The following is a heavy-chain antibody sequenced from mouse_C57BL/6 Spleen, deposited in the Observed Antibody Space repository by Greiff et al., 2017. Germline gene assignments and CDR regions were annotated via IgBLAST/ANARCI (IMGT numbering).Heavy chain of an antibody. J-gene: IGHJ3*01. CDR3: ASLYGSSSWFAY. CDR1: GFSLSTSCMG. Sequence: QVTLKESGPGILQSSPTLSLTCSSSGFSLSTSCMGVSWIRQPSGKGLEWLAHTYWDDDKRYNPSLKSRLPISNETSRNQVFLKITSVDTADTARYYCASLYGSSSWFAYWGQGTRVTVSA. V-gene: IGHV8-12*01. D-gene: IGHD1-1*01. CDR2: TYWDDDK.